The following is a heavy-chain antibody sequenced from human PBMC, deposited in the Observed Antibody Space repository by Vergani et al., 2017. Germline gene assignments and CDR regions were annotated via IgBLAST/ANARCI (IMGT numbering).Heavy chain of an antibody. J-gene: IGHJ5*02. CDR2: INHSGST. D-gene: IGHD6-19*01. V-gene: IGHV4-34*01. CDR3: ARHRAKQWLVKYNWFDP. CDR1: GGSFSGYY. Sequence: QVQLQQWGAGLLKPSETLSLTCAVYGGSFSGYYWSWIRQPPGKGLEWIGEINHSGSTNYNPSLKSRVTISVDTSKNQFSLKLSSVTAADTAVYYCARHRAKQWLVKYNWFDPWGQGTLVTVSS.